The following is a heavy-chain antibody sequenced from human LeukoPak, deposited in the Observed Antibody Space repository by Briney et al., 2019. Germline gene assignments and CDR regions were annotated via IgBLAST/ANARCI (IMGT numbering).Heavy chain of an antibody. CDR1: GFTFSSYS. V-gene: IGHV3-21*01. Sequence: GGSLRLSCAASGFTFSSYSMNWVRQAPGKGLEWVSSISSSSSYIYYADSVKGRFTISRDNARNSLYLQMNSLRAEDTAVYYCARIRGYSYLFDYWGQGTLVTVSS. D-gene: IGHD5-18*01. J-gene: IGHJ4*02. CDR3: ARIRGYSYLFDY. CDR2: ISSSSSYI.